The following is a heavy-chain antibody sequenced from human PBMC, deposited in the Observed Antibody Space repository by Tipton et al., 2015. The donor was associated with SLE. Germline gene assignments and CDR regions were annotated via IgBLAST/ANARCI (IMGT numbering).Heavy chain of an antibody. CDR1: GFTFNSYS. V-gene: IGHV3-48*01. Sequence: SLRLSCAASGFTFNSYSMNWVRQAPGKGLEWVSYISSSGSAIYYADSVKGRFTISRDNSKNALYLQMNSLRVEDTAVYYCAKDGEYCDGGRCYRLQYFQHWGQGTLVTVSS. CDR3: AKDGEYCDGGRCYRLQYFQH. D-gene: IGHD2-15*01. J-gene: IGHJ1*01. CDR2: ISSSGSAI.